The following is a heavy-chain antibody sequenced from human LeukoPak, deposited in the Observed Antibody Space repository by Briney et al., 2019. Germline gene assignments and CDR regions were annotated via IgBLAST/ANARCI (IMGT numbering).Heavy chain of an antibody. Sequence: GTSLRLSCEASGFTFSSFPMHWVRQTPDKRLEWVAVISDDGRDTYYADSVKGRFTIFRDNSKNTLYLQMNSLSPEDPAVVYCARVGRVSIYPSYMDVWGKGTAVTVSS. CDR3: ARVGRVSIYPSYMDV. V-gene: IGHV3-30*04. J-gene: IGHJ6*03. CDR1: GFTFSSFP. D-gene: IGHD2-21*01. CDR2: ISDDGRDT.